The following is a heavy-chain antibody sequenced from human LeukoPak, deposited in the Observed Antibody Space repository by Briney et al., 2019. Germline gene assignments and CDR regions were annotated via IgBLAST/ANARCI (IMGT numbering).Heavy chain of an antibody. V-gene: IGHV3-21*01. Sequence: GGSLRLSCAASGFTFSSYSMNWVRQAPGKGLEWVSSISTSSSYIYSADSVKGRFTISRDNAENSLYLQMNSLRAEDTAVYYCARDSTLYDSSGDAFDIWGQGTMVTVSS. CDR3: ARDSTLYDSSGDAFDI. D-gene: IGHD3-22*01. CDR2: ISTSSSYI. CDR1: GFTFSSYS. J-gene: IGHJ3*02.